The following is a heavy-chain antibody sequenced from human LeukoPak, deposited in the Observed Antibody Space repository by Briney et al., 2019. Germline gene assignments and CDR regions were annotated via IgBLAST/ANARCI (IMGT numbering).Heavy chain of an antibody. CDR1: GYTFTSYY. CDR2: INPSGGST. J-gene: IGHJ4*02. D-gene: IGHD2-15*01. CDR3: ARDWNGVVVAATGYFDY. Sequence: ASVKVSCKASGYTFTSYYMHWVRQAPGQGLEWMGIINPSGGSTSYAQKFQGRVTMTRDTSTSTVCMELSSLRSEDTAVYYCARDWNGVVVAATGYFDYWGQGTLVTVSS. V-gene: IGHV1-46*01.